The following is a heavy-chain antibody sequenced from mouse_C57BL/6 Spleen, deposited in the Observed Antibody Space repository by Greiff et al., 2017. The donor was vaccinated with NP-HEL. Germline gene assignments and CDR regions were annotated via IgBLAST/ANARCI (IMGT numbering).Heavy chain of an antibody. D-gene: IGHD4-1*01. V-gene: IGHV1-76*01. CDR3: AKEVNWDSDWYFDV. CDR1: GYTFTDYY. J-gene: IGHJ1*03. Sequence: QVQLKESGAELVRPGASVKLSCKASGYTFTDYYINWVKQRPGQGLEWIARIYPGSGNTYYNEKFKGKATLTAEKSSSTAYMQLSSLTSEDSAVYFCAKEVNWDSDWYFDVWGTGTTVTVSS. CDR2: IYPGSGNT.